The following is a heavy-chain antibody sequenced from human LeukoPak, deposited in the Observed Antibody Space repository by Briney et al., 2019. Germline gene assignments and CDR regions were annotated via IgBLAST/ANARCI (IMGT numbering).Heavy chain of an antibody. D-gene: IGHD5-12*01. J-gene: IGHJ4*02. CDR1: GFTFSAYG. Sequence: GGSLRLSCAASGFTFSAYGMHWVRQAPGKGLDWVAVISYDGSDKYYAASVKGRFTISRDNSKNTLFLQMNSLRAEDTAVYYCAKGSNRGVATIDYWGQGTLVTVSS. V-gene: IGHV3-30*18. CDR3: AKGSNRGVATIDY. CDR2: ISYDGSDK.